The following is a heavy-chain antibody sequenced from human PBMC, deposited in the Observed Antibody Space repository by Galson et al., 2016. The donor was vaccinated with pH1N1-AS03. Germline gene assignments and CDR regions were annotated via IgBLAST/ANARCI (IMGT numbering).Heavy chain of an antibody. CDR3: VKGGGYSHGFMEYYFDS. V-gene: IGHV3-30*02. CDR2: IRYDETIK. D-gene: IGHD3-10*01. Sequence: SLRLSCAASGFVFSSSAIHWVRQSPGKGLEWVAFIRYDETIKNYADSVKGRFTISRDNPKNTVYLEMNSLRPEDTDVYYCVKGGGYSHGFMEYYFDSWGQGTLVTVSS. CDR1: GFVFSSSA. J-gene: IGHJ4*02.